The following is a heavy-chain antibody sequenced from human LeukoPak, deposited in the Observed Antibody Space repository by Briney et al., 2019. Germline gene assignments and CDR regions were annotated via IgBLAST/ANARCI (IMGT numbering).Heavy chain of an antibody. CDR1: GYTFTSYG. CDR2: ISAYNGNT. D-gene: IGHD2-2*02. J-gene: IGHJ6*02. CDR3: ARDQIMDQLLYGDYYYGMDV. Sequence: ASVKVSCKASGYTFTSYGISWVRQAPGQGLERMGWISAYNGNTNYAQKLQGRVTMTTDTSTSTAYMELRSLRSDDTAVYYCARDQIMDQLLYGDYYYGMDVWGQGTTVTVSS. V-gene: IGHV1-18*01.